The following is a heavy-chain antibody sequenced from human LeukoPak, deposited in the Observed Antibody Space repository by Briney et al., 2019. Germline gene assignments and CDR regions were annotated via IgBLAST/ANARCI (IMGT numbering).Heavy chain of an antibody. CDR3: ARIRAYSSSWAMDY. J-gene: IGHJ4*02. V-gene: IGHV3-48*02. CDR2: IGSSGSTI. Sequence: GGSLRLSCAASGFTVSSNYMTWVRQAPGKGLEWVSYIGSSGSTIYYADSVKGRFTISRDNAENSLYLQMNSLRDEDTAVYYCARIRAYSSSWAMDYWGQGTLVTVSS. CDR1: GFTVSSNY. D-gene: IGHD6-13*01.